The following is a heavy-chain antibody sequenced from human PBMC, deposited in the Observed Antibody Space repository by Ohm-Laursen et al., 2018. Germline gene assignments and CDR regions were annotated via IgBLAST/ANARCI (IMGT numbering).Heavy chain of an antibody. CDR1: GYTFTSHD. CDR3: ARKSRRGTGNWFDP. CDR2: MNPNSGNT. V-gene: IGHV1-8*01. Sequence: ASVKVSCKASGYTFTSHDINWVRQATGQGLEWMGWMNPNSGNTGYAQNFQGRVTMTRNTSISTAYMELSSLRSEDTAVYYCARKSRRGTGNWFDPWGQGTLVTVSS. J-gene: IGHJ5*02.